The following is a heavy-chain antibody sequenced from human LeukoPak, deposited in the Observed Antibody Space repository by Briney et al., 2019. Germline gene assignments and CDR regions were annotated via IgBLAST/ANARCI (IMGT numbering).Heavy chain of an antibody. CDR2: ISAYNGNT. CDR3: ARVEETDYYDSSGMYYFDY. Sequence: GASVKVSCKASGYTFTSYGISWVRQAPGQGLEGMGWISAYNGNTNYAQKLQGRVTMTTDTSTSTAYMELRSLRSDDTAVYYCARVEETDYYDSSGMYYFDYWGQGTLVTVSS. J-gene: IGHJ4*02. V-gene: IGHV1-18*01. D-gene: IGHD3-22*01. CDR1: GYTFTSYG.